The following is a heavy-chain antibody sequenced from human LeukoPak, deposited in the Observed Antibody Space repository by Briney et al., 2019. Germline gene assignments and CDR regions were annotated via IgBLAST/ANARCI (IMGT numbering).Heavy chain of an antibody. V-gene: IGHV1-24*01. Sequence: ASVKVSCTVSGYTVSELSMHWVRQAPGKGLEWMGGFDPEDGETIYAQKFQGRVTMTEDTSTDTAYMELSSLRSEDTAVYYCATDYWNPFDYWGQGTLVAVSS. J-gene: IGHJ4*02. D-gene: IGHD1-1*01. CDR1: GYTVSELS. CDR3: ATDYWNPFDY. CDR2: FDPEDGET.